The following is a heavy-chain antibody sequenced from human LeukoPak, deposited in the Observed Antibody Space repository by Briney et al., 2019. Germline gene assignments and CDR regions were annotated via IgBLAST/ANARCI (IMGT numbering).Heavy chain of an antibody. CDR1: GGSFSGYY. Sequence: SETLSLTCAVYGGSFSGYYWSWIRQPPGKGLEWIGEISHFGSTNYNASLKRRVTISVDTSKNQFSLRLSSVTAADTAVYYCARGRYCTNGVCFLDYYYYYMDVWGKGTTVTVSS. V-gene: IGHV4-34*01. CDR2: ISHFGST. J-gene: IGHJ6*03. D-gene: IGHD2-8*01. CDR3: ARGRYCTNGVCFLDYYYYYMDV.